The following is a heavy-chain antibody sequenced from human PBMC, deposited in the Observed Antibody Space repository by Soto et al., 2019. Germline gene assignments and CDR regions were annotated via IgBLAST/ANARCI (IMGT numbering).Heavy chain of an antibody. Sequence: SETLSLTCAVYGGSFSGYYWSWIRQPPGKGLEWIGEINHSGSTNYNPSLKSRVTISVDTSKNQFSLKLSSVTAADTAVYYCARSRQLVPSVRYYYYYMDVWGKGTTVTVSS. D-gene: IGHD6-6*01. CDR2: INHSGST. J-gene: IGHJ6*03. CDR1: GGSFSGYY. CDR3: ARSRQLVPSVRYYYYYMDV. V-gene: IGHV4-34*01.